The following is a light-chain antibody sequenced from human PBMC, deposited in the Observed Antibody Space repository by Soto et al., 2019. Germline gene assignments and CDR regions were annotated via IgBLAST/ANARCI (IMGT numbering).Light chain of an antibody. CDR1: SSDIGNYYL. CDR2: DVY. V-gene: IGLV2-23*02. CDR3: CSYAGSSGVL. Sequence: QSALTQPASVSGSHGQSITISCTGTSSDIGNYYLVSWYQHHPGKAPKLIFYDVYKRPSGVSNRFSGSKSGNTASLTISGLQAEDEADYYCCSYAGSSGVLFGGGTKLTVL. J-gene: IGLJ3*02.